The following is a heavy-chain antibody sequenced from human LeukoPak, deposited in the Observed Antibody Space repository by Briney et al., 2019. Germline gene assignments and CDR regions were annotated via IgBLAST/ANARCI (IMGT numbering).Heavy chain of an antibody. CDR2: ISAYNGNT. D-gene: IGHD3-22*01. CDR3: ARAPADSSGYPQGY. CDR1: GYAFTSYG. V-gene: IGHV1-18*01. J-gene: IGHJ4*02. Sequence: ASVKVSCKASGYAFTSYGISWVRQAPGQGLEWMGWISAYNGNTNYAQKLQGRVTMTTDTSTSTAYMELRSLRSDDTAVYYCARAPADSSGYPQGYWGQGTLVTVSS.